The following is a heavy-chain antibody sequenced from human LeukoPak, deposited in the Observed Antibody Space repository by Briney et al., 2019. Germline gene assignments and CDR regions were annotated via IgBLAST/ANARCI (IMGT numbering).Heavy chain of an antibody. J-gene: IGHJ4*02. CDR2: IYYSGST. Sequence: SETLSLTCTVSGGSISSSSYYWGWIRQPPGKGLEWIGSIYYSGSTYYNPSLKSRVTISVDTSKNQFSLKLSSVTAADTAVYYCARHASFESAGIVCPYFDYWGQGTLVTVSS. D-gene: IGHD6-13*01. CDR1: GGSISSSSYY. CDR3: ARHASFESAGIVCPYFDY. V-gene: IGHV4-39*01.